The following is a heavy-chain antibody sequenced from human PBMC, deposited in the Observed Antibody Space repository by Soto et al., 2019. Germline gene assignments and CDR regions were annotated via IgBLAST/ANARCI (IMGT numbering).Heavy chain of an antibody. Sequence: GGSLRLSCAASGFTFTSYAMSWVRQAPGKGLEWVSAISGSGGSSYYADSVKGRFTISRDNAKRSLYLQMMSLTAEDTAIYYCVRGGGGGLFDPWGQGTMVTVSS. J-gene: IGHJ5*02. CDR3: VRGGGGGLFDP. CDR1: GFTFTSYA. D-gene: IGHD2-15*01. CDR2: ISGSGGSS. V-gene: IGHV3-23*01.